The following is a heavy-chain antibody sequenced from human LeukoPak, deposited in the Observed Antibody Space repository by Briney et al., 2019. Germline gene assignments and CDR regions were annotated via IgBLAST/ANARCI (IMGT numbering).Heavy chain of an antibody. Sequence: ASVKVSCKASGYTFTTYYMHWVRQAPGRGLEWVGLINPSGDSTSYTQKFQGRVTMTRDTSTSTVYMELSSLRSEDTAVYYCARPRLRYSTTDAFDIWGQGTMVTVSS. J-gene: IGHJ3*02. CDR3: ARPRLRYSTTDAFDI. CDR1: GYTFTTYY. D-gene: IGHD3-9*01. V-gene: IGHV1-46*01. CDR2: INPSGDST.